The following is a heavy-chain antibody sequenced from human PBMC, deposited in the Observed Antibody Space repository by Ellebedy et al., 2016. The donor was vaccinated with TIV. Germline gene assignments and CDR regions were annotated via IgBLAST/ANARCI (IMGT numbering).Heavy chain of an antibody. J-gene: IGHJ5*02. V-gene: IGHV3-7*01. Sequence: GGSLRLSCAASGFSFRSYWMSWVRQAPGKGLEWVANIYQDGSDQYYVDSVKGRFTISRDNADNSLFLQMNSLRAADTAVYYCARRGSYGDYAVQINSWFDTWGRGILVAVSS. CDR1: GFSFRSYW. CDR3: ARRGSYGDYAVQINSWFDT. CDR2: IYQDGSDQ. D-gene: IGHD4-17*01.